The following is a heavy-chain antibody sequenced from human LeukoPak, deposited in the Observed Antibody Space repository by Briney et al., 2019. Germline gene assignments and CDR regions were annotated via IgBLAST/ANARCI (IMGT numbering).Heavy chain of an antibody. J-gene: IGHJ4*02. CDR3: ARGRGIGY. Sequence: SETLSLTCAVSGGSISSGGYSWSWIRQPPEKGLEWIGEINHSGSTNYNPSLKSRVTISVDTSKNQFSLKLSSVTAADTAVYYCARGRGIGYWGQGTLVTVSS. V-gene: IGHV4-34*01. CDR1: GGSISSGGYS. CDR2: INHSGST. D-gene: IGHD6-13*01.